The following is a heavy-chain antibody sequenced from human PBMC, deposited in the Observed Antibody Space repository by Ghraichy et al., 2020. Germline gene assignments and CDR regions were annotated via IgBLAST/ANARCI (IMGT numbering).Heavy chain of an antibody. CDR1: GGSISSSSYY. Sequence: SETLSLTCTVSGGSISSSSYYWGWIRQPPGKGLEWIGSIYYSGSTYYNPSLKSRVTISVDTSKNQFSLKLSSVTAADTAVYYCALGGLESGWFHEDYWGHGPLVTVSA. CDR3: ALGGLESGWFHEDY. J-gene: IGHJ4*01. V-gene: IGHV4-39*01. D-gene: IGHD2-15*01. CDR2: IYYSGST.